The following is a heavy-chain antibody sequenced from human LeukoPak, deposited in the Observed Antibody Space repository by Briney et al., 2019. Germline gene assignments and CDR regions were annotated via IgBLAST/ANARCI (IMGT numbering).Heavy chain of an antibody. CDR2: IIPIFGTA. D-gene: IGHD3-9*01. Sequence: ASVKVSCKASGGTFSSYAISWVRQAPGQGLEWMGGIIPIFGTANYAQKFQGRVTITADKSTSTAYMELSSLRSEDTAVYYCAAYYDILTGYYKPWGYYYMDVWGKGTTVTISS. CDR3: AAYYDILTGYYKPWGYYYMDV. J-gene: IGHJ6*03. CDR1: GGTFSSYA. V-gene: IGHV1-69*06.